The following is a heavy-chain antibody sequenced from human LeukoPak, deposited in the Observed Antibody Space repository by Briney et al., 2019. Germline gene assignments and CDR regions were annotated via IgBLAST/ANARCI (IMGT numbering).Heavy chain of an antibody. J-gene: IGHJ4*02. Sequence: GGSLRLSCAASAFTFSTYAMSWVRQAPGKGLEWVSAISDSGLSTYYADSVKGRVTISRDNSKSTLYLQMNSLRAEDTAVYYCARPITFGGVIVRYFDCWGQGTLVTVSS. V-gene: IGHV3-23*01. CDR1: AFTFSTYA. CDR3: ARPITFGGVIVRYFDC. CDR2: ISDSGLST. D-gene: IGHD3-16*02.